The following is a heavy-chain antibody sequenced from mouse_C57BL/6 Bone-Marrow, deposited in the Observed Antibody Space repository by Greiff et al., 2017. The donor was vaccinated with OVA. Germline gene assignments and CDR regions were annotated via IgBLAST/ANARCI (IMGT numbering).Heavy chain of an antibody. D-gene: IGHD2-4*01. Sequence: VNVVESGAELVRPGASVKLSCKASGYTFTDYYINWVKQRPGQGLEWIARIYPGSGNTYYNEKFKGKATLTAEKSSSTAYMQLSSLTSEDSAVYFCARWGDYEENYAMDYWGQGTSVTVSS. J-gene: IGHJ4*01. CDR3: ARWGDYEENYAMDY. CDR1: GYTFTDYY. CDR2: IYPGSGNT. V-gene: IGHV1-76*01.